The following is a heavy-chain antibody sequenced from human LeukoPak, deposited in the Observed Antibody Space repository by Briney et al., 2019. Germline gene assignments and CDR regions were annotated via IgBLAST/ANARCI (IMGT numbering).Heavy chain of an antibody. D-gene: IGHD3-16*02. J-gene: IGHJ3*02. Sequence: SETLSLTCAVYGGSFSGYYWSWIRQPPGKGLEWIGEINHSGSTNYNPALKSRVTLSVDTSKNQFSLKLSSVTAADTAVCYCARVLPYDYVWGSYRLVERSDAFDIWGQGTMVTVSS. CDR3: ARVLPYDYVWGSYRLVERSDAFDI. CDR1: GGSFSGYY. CDR2: INHSGST. V-gene: IGHV4-34*01.